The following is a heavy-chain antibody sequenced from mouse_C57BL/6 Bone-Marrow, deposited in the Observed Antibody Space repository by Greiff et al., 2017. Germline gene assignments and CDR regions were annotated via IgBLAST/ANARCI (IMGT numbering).Heavy chain of an antibody. CDR2: FYPGGGSI. CDR1: GYTFTEYT. V-gene: IGHV1-62-2*01. Sequence: VKLVESGAELVKPGASVKLSCKASGYTFTEYTIHWVKQRSGQGLEWIGWFYPGGGSIKYNGKFKDKATLTADKSSSTVYMELSRLTSEDSAVYFCARHERDYYGSSHYFDYWGQGTTLTVSS. J-gene: IGHJ2*01. CDR3: ARHERDYYGSSHYFDY. D-gene: IGHD1-1*01.